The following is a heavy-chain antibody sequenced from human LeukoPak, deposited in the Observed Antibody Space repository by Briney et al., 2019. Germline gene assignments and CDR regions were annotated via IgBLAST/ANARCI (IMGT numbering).Heavy chain of an antibody. CDR1: GFTFSDYA. CDR2: ISGSGDTT. J-gene: IGHJ4*02. CDR3: AKRGPSVTTESYYFDY. V-gene: IGHV3-23*01. D-gene: IGHD4-17*01. Sequence: GGSLRLSCAASGFTFSDYAMSWVRQAPGKGLEWLSSISGSGDTTYYADSAKGRFTISRDNSKSTVDLQMNSLIAEDTAIYYCAKRGPSVTTESYYFDYWGQGSLVPVSS.